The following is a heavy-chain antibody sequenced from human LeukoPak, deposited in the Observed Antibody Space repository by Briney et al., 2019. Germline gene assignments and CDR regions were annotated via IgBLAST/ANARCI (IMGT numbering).Heavy chain of an antibody. CDR3: ARDGRGYGSGSYHKGPDY. J-gene: IGHJ4*02. D-gene: IGHD3-10*01. CDR2: IYHSGST. CDR1: GYSISSGYY. Sequence: PSETLSLTCTVSGYSISSGYYWGWIRQPPGKGLEWIGSIYHSGSTYYNPSLKSRGTISVDTPKNQFSLKLSSVTAADTAVYYCARDGRGYGSGSYHKGPDYWGQGTLVTVSS. V-gene: IGHV4-38-2*02.